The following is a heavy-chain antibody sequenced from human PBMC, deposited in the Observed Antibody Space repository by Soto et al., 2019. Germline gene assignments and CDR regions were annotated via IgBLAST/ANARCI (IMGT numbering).Heavy chain of an antibody. CDR3: AREHGDGYNSNWFDP. J-gene: IGHJ5*02. V-gene: IGHV1-69*13. Sequence: SVKVSCKASGGTFSSYAISWVRQAPGQGLEWMGGIIPIFGTANYAQKFQGRVTITADESTSTAYMELSSLRSEDTAVYYCAREHGDGYNSNWFDPWGQGTVVTVSS. D-gene: IGHD5-12*01. CDR2: IIPIFGTA. CDR1: GGTFSSYA.